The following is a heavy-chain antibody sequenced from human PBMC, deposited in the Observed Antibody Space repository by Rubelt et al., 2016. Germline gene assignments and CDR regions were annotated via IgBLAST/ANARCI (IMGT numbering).Heavy chain of an antibody. D-gene: IGHD4-11*01. CDR3: ARAGVTTADAFDI. CDR1: GFTVSSNY. Sequence: EVQLVESGGGLVQPGGSLRLSCAASGFTVSSNYMSWVRQAPGKGLEWVSVIYSGGSTYSADSVKGRFTIARDNSKNTLYLQMNSLRAEDTAVYYCARAGVTTADAFDIWGQGTMVTVSS. V-gene: IGHV3-66*01. J-gene: IGHJ3*02. CDR2: IYSGGST.